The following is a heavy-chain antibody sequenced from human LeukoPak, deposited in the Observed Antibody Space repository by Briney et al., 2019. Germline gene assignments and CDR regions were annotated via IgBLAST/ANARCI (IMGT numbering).Heavy chain of an antibody. J-gene: IGHJ5*02. V-gene: IGHV1-2*02. CDR1: GYTFTGYY. CDR3: ARYSSSWRGNWIDP. D-gene: IGHD2-2*01. Sequence: ASVNVSCKSSGYTFTGYYIHWVRQAPGQGLEWMGWINPLSGGTNYAQKFQGRVTMTRDTSISTAYMELSRLKSDDTAVYYCARYSSSWRGNWIDPWGQGTLVTVSS. CDR2: INPLSGGT.